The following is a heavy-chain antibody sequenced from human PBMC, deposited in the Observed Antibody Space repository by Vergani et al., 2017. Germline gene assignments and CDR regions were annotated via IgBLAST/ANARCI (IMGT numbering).Heavy chain of an antibody. Sequence: QVHLEQSGTEVKKPGSSVKVSCKVSGDIFNNYTVTWVRQAPGQGLEWMGWISTRSGNPTYAPDFTGRFVFSLESSVNTAYLQISSLKTEDTAFYYCSRGERFCTGQSCYSYWGQGTLVTVSS. V-gene: IGHV7-4-1*02. CDR1: GDIFNNYT. CDR3: SRGERFCTGQSCYSY. CDR2: ISTRSGNP. D-gene: IGHD2-15*01. J-gene: IGHJ1*01.